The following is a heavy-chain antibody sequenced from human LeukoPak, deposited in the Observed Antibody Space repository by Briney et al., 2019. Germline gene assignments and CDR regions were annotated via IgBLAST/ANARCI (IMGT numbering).Heavy chain of an antibody. CDR3: ARDLANDYIWWSYRYTGFDY. D-gene: IGHD3-16*02. V-gene: IGHV3-30*02. Sequence: GGSLRLSCAASGFTFSSYGMHWVRQAPGKGLEWVAFIRYGGSNTYYADSVKGRFTISRDNSKNTLYLQMNSLRAEDTAVYYCARDLANDYIWWSYRYTGFDYWGQGTLVTVSS. J-gene: IGHJ4*02. CDR2: IRYGGSNT. CDR1: GFTFSSYG.